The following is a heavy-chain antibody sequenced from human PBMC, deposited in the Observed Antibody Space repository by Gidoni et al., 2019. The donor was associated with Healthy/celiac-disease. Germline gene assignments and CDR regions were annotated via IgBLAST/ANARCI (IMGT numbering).Heavy chain of an antibody. CDR3: TTGPWYYYDSSGYDY. D-gene: IGHD3-22*01. J-gene: IGHJ4*02. CDR2: IKSKTDGGTT. V-gene: IGHV3-15*01. CDR1: GSTFSNAW. Sequence: EVQLVESGGGLVKPGGSLRLSCAASGSTFSNAWMSWVRQAPGKGLAWAGRIKSKTDGGTTDYAAPVKGRFTISRDDSKNTLYLQMNSLKTEDTAVYYCTTGPWYYYDSSGYDYWGQGTLVTVSS.